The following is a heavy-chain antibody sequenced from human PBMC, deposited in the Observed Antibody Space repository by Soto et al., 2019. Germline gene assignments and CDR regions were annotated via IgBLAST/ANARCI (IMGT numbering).Heavy chain of an antibody. V-gene: IGHV3-30-3*01. CDR1: GFTFSSYA. CDR3: ARDAILQWLDRRYYDSSGYFDY. CDR2: ISYDGSNK. J-gene: IGHJ4*02. D-gene: IGHD3-22*01. Sequence: GGSLRLSCAASGFTFSSYAMHWVRQAPGKGLEWVAVISYDGSNKYYADSVKGRFTISRGNSKNTLYLQMNSLRAEVTAVYYCARDAILQWLDRRYYDSSGYFDYWGQGTLVTVSS.